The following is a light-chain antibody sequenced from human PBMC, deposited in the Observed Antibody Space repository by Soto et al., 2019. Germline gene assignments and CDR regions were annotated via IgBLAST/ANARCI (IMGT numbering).Light chain of an antibody. CDR3: YSSRSSSSTVYV. Sequence: QSALTQPASVSGSPGQSITISCAGTSGDIGGSNYVSWYQQHPGKAPKLMIYGVSNRPSGVSNRFSGSKSGNTASLTISGLQAEDEADYFCYSSRSSSSTVYVFGTGTKLTVL. CDR1: SGDIGGSNY. CDR2: GVS. V-gene: IGLV2-14*03. J-gene: IGLJ1*01.